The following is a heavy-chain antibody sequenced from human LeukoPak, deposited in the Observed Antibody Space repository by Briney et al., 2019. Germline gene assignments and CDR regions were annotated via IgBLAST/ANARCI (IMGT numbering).Heavy chain of an antibody. D-gene: IGHD5-24*01. CDR1: GGSISSYY. V-gene: IGHV4-59*01. Sequence: SQTLSLTCTVSGGSISSYYWSWIRQPPGKGLEWIGYTYYSGSTNYNPSLKSRVTISVDTSKNQFSLKLSSVTAADTAVYYCARERGRDGYNYPFDYWGQGTLVTVSS. J-gene: IGHJ4*02. CDR2: TYYSGST. CDR3: ARERGRDGYNYPFDY.